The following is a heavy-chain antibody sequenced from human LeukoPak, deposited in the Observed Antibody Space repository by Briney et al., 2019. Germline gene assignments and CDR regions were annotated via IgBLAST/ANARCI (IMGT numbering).Heavy chain of an antibody. CDR1: GGSFSGYY. CDR3: ARRYCSGGSCYPIHYYYYYYMDF. D-gene: IGHD2-15*01. J-gene: IGHJ6*03. V-gene: IGHV4-34*01. Sequence: SETLSLTCAVYGGSFSGYYWSWIRQPPGKGLEWMGEINHSGSTNYNPSLKSRVTISVDTSKNQFSLKLSSVSAADTAVYYCARRYCSGGSCYPIHYYYYYYMDFWGKGTTVTVSS. CDR2: INHSGST.